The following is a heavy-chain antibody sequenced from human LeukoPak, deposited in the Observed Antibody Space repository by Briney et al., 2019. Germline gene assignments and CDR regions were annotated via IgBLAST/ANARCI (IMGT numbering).Heavy chain of an antibody. CDR3: ARGSNWFDP. Sequence: ASVKVSCKASGYTFTSYGISWVRQAPGQGLEWMGWMNPNSGNTGYAQKFQGRVTMTRNTSISTAYMELSSLRSEDPAVYYCARGSNWFDPWGQGTLVTVSS. J-gene: IGHJ5*02. CDR1: GYTFTSYG. V-gene: IGHV1-8*02. CDR2: MNPNSGNT.